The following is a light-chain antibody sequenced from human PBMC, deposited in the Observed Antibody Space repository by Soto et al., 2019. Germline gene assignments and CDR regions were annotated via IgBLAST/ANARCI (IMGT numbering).Light chain of an antibody. J-gene: IGLJ1*01. Sequence: QSVLTQPASVSGSPGQSITISCTGTSSDVGGYNYVSWYQHHPGKAPKLMIYDVSNRPSGVSNRFSGSKSGNTASLIISGLQAEDEADYYCSSYTSSCTISTYVFGTGTKVTVL. CDR3: SSYTSSCTISTYV. V-gene: IGLV2-14*03. CDR1: SSDVGGYNY. CDR2: DVS.